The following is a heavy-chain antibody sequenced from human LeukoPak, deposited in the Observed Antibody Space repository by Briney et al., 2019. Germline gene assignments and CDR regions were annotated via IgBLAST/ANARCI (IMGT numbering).Heavy chain of an antibody. CDR3: ARAPPIVLMVYAPRRSGMDV. Sequence: SETLSLTCAVYGGSFSGHYWSWIRQPPGKGLEWIGEINHSGSTNYNPSLKSRVTISVDTSKNQFSLKLSSVTAADTAVYYCARAPPIVLMVYAPRRSGMDVWGQGTTVTVSS. CDR2: INHSGST. D-gene: IGHD2-8*01. CDR1: GGSFSGHY. J-gene: IGHJ6*02. V-gene: IGHV4-34*01.